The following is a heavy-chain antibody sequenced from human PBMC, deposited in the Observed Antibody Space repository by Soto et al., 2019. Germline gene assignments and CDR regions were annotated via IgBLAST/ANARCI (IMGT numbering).Heavy chain of an antibody. D-gene: IGHD3-10*02. CDR2: IYYSVGT. V-gene: IGHV4-59*01. J-gene: IGHJ5*02. CDR1: VGSISRFY. Sequence: QVQLQQSGQGLVKTSETLLLTCTVSVGSISRFYWSWIRQPPGKGLEWIGYIYYSVGTNYNPSLRSRVTISVDTSKNQFSLKLSSVNAADKAVSYCARGRQLCSYNWFDPCGKGTLVTVSS. CDR3: ARGRQLCSYNWFDP.